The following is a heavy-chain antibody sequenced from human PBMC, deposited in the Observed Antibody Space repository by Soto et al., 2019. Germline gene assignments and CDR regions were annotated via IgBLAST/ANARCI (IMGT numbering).Heavy chain of an antibody. V-gene: IGHV3-11*01. CDR1: GFTFSDYY. CDR2: ISSSGSTI. D-gene: IGHD3-3*01. Sequence: GGSLRLSCAASGFTFSDYYMSWIRQAPGKGLEWVSYISSSGSTIYYADSVKGHVTISADKSISTAYLQWSSLKASDTAMYYCASRLRFLDEDAFDIWGQGTMVTVS. J-gene: IGHJ3*02. CDR3: ASRLRFLDEDAFDI.